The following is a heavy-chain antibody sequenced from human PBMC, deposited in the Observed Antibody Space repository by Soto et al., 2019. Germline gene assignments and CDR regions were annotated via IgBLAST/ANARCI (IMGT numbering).Heavy chain of an antibody. Sequence: QVQLQESGPGLVKPSQTLSLTCTVSGGSISSGDYYWSWIRQPPGKGLEWLGYIYFSGSTYYNPSLKCRVTISVETSKNQFPLKLSSVTAADTAVYYCARGSYYYDRSGYYHYWGQGTLVTVSS. J-gene: IGHJ4*02. CDR3: ARGSYYYDRSGYYHY. CDR1: GGSISSGDYY. D-gene: IGHD3-22*01. V-gene: IGHV4-30-4*01. CDR2: IYFSGST.